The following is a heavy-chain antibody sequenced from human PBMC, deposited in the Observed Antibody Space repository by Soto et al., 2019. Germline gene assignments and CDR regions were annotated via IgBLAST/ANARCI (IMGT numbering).Heavy chain of an antibody. J-gene: IGHJ5*02. CDR3: ARHPYGDYHNWFDP. CDR2: IYYTGST. Sequence: PSETLSLTCTVSGGSMRNYCWNWIRQSPGKGLEWMGNIYYTGSTKYNPSLQSRVTISVDMSKSQFSLRLSSVTAADTAVYYCARHPYGDYHNWFDPWGQGTLVTVSS. D-gene: IGHD4-17*01. V-gene: IGHV4-59*08. CDR1: GGSMRNYC.